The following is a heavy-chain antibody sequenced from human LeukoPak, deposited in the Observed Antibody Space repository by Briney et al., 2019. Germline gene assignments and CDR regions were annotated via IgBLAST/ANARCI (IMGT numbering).Heavy chain of an antibody. V-gene: IGHV1-46*01. CDR1: GYTFTSYY. D-gene: IGHD2-2*01. Sequence: PKASVKVSCKASGYTFTSYYMHWVRQAPGQGLEWMGIINPSGGSTSYVQKFQGRVTMTRDTSTSTAYMELGSLRSEDTAVYYCARGTTNIVVEPAAESAQYFHHWGQGTLVTVSS. CDR3: ARGTTNIVVEPAAESAQYFHH. CDR2: INPSGGST. J-gene: IGHJ1*01.